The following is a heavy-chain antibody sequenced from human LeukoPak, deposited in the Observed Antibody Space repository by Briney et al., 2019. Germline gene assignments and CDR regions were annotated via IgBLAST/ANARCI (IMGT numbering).Heavy chain of an antibody. J-gene: IGHJ5*02. CDR1: GFTFSSYG. CDR3: AKDRLGRIAAAGRGNWFDP. D-gene: IGHD6-13*01. CDR2: IRYDGSNK. V-gene: IGHV3-30*02. Sequence: GGSLRLSCAASGFTFSSYGMHWVRQAPGKGLEWVAFIRYDGSNKYYADSVKGLFTISIDNSKKTLYLQMNSLRAEDTAVYYCAKDRLGRIAAAGRGNWFDPWGQGTLVTVSS.